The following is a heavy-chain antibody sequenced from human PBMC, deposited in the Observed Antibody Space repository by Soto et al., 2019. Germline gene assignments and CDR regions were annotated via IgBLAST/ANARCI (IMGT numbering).Heavy chain of an antibody. CDR2: ISSSGST. CDR3: ARSGVTGIVIPSHWFDP. D-gene: IGHD2-21*02. J-gene: IGHJ5*02. Sequence: SETLSLTCTVPGDSIGGVGYWSWIRQFPGRGLEWIGCISSSGSTYYNPALNNRISLSLDTSQNQFSLKLLSVTAADTAIYYCARSGVTGIVIPSHWFDPWGQGTLVTVSS. CDR1: GDSIGGVGY. V-gene: IGHV4-31*03.